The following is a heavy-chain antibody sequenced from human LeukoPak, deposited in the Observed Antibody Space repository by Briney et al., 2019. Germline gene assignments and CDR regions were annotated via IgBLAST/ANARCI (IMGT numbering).Heavy chain of an antibody. Sequence: SETLSLTCTVSGGSISSYYWSWIRQPPGKGLEWIGYIYYSGSTNYNPSLKSRVTISVDTSKNQFSLKLSSVTAADTAVYCCARVGGSSWSNFDYWGQGTLVTVSS. CDR2: IYYSGST. J-gene: IGHJ4*02. V-gene: IGHV4-59*01. D-gene: IGHD6-13*01. CDR1: GGSISSYY. CDR3: ARVGGSSWSNFDY.